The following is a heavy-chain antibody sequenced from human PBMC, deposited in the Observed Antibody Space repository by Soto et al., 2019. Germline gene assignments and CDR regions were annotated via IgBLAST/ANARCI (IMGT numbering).Heavy chain of an antibody. CDR3: ARQDAAGIRRAAFDI. J-gene: IGHJ3*02. CDR1: GYTFTSYG. V-gene: IGHV1-18*01. CDR2: INAYNGDT. D-gene: IGHD6-13*01. Sequence: QAQLVQSGAEVKKPGASVTVSCKASGYTFTSYGISWVRQAPGQGLEWMGWINAYNGDTYYAQKFQGRVTMTTDTSTTTAYMEVRSLRSDDTAVYFCARQDAAGIRRAAFDIWGQGTLVTVSS.